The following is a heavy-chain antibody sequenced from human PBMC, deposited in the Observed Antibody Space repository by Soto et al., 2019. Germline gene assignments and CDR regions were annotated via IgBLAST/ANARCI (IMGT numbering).Heavy chain of an antibody. CDR1: GFTFSSYS. D-gene: IGHD4-17*01. CDR2: ISSSSSTI. J-gene: IGHJ4*02. Sequence: EVQLVESGGGLVQPGGSLRLSCAASGFTFSSYSMNWVRQAPGKGLEWVSYISSSSSTIYYADSVKGLFTISRDNSKNTLYLQMNSLRAEDTAVYYCAKVYGDYGGGFDYWGQGTLVTVSS. V-gene: IGHV3-48*01. CDR3: AKVYGDYGGGFDY.